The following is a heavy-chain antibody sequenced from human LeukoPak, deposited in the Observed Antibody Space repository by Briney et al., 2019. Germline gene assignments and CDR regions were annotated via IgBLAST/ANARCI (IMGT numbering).Heavy chain of an antibody. V-gene: IGHV3-53*04. CDR2: FYRTTGQ. D-gene: IGHD6-6*01. J-gene: IGHJ2*01. CDR3: ARRQHVNWGFDL. CDR1: EFTVSSYH. Sequence: GGSLRLSCAASEFTVSSYHLSWVRQAPGEGLEWLSVFYRTTGQFYADSVKGRFTISRHDSNNTLSLQMNSLRPEDTAVYYCARRQHVNWGFDLWGRGTLVAVSS.